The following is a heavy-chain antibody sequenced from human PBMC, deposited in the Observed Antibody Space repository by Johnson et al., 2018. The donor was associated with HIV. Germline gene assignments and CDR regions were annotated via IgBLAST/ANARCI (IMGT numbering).Heavy chain of an antibody. V-gene: IGHV3-30*03. CDR3: YCTEHCGAGGESKGNFDA. CDR1: GFSFSNYA. D-gene: IGHD3-10*01. Sequence: QVQLVESGGGVVRPGGSLRLSCAASGFSFSNYAMDWVRQAPGKGLEWVASISYDGGNKSYADSVRGRVTISRDNSKNTLYLQMTSLRQDETSVYSCYCTEHCGAGGESKGNFDAWGQGTMVTVSS. J-gene: IGHJ3*01. CDR2: ISYDGGNK.